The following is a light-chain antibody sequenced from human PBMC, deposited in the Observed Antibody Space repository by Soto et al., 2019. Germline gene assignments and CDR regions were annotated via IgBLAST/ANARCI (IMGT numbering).Light chain of an antibody. Sequence: QSALTQPRSVSGSPGQSVTISCTGTSSDVGGYNYVSWYQQHPGKAPKLMIYDVSKRPSGVPDRFSGSKSGNTASLTISGLQAEDKADYYCCSYAGSYTVFGGGTKVTVL. J-gene: IGLJ3*02. CDR3: CSYAGSYTV. V-gene: IGLV2-11*01. CDR2: DVS. CDR1: SSDVGGYNY.